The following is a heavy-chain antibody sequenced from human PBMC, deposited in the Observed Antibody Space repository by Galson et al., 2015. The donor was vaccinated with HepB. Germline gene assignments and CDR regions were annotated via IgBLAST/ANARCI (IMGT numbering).Heavy chain of an antibody. Sequence: SVKVSCKASGGTFSSYAISWVRQAPGQGLEWMGGIIPIFGTANYAQKFQGRVTITADESTSTAYMELSSLRSEDTAVCYYARDGSGYPDYYYYYMDVWGKGTTVTVSS. D-gene: IGHD3-3*01. CDR1: GGTFSSYA. V-gene: IGHV1-69*13. CDR3: ARDGSGYPDYYYYYMDV. J-gene: IGHJ6*03. CDR2: IIPIFGTA.